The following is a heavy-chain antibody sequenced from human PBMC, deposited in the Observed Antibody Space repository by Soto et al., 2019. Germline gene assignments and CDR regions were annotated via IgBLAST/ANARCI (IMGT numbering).Heavy chain of an antibody. CDR1: GFTFTSSA. CDR2: IVVGSGNT. Sequence: SVKVSCKASGFTFTSSAMQWVRQARGQRLEWIGWIVVGSGNTNYAQKFQERVTITRDMSTSTAYMELSSLRSEDTAVYYCAAGIASGFYYFDYWGQGTLVTVSS. V-gene: IGHV1-58*02. J-gene: IGHJ4*02. D-gene: IGHD6-13*01. CDR3: AAGIASGFYYFDY.